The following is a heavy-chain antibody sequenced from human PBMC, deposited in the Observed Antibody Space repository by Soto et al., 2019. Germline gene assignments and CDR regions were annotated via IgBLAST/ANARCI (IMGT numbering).Heavy chain of an antibody. V-gene: IGHV4-4*07. D-gene: IGHD6-6*01. CDR2: IYTSGST. CDR1: GGSISSYY. Sequence: ETLSLTCTVSGGSISSYYWSRIRQPAGKGLEWIGRIYTSGSTNYNPSLKSRVTMSVDTSKNQFSLKLSSVTAADTAVYYCAREGGGLAARTSNWFDPWGQGTLVTVSS. CDR3: AREGGGLAARTSNWFDP. J-gene: IGHJ5*02.